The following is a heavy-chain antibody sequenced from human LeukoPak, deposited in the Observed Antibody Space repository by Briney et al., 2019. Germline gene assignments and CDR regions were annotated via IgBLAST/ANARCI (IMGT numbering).Heavy chain of an antibody. Sequence: SETLSLTCSVSGGSMSSSSYYWGWIRQPPGKGLEWIGSIYYSGSTYYNPSLKSRVTISVDTSKNQFSLKLSSVTAADTAVYYCARESGVVFRYHYFDYWGQGTLVTVSS. V-gene: IGHV4-39*07. CDR2: IYYSGST. CDR1: GGSMSSSSYY. J-gene: IGHJ4*02. CDR3: ARESGVVFRYHYFDY. D-gene: IGHD2-15*01.